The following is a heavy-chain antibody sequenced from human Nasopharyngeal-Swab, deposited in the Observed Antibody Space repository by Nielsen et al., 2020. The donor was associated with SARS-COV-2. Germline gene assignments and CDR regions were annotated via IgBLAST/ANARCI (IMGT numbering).Heavy chain of an antibody. Sequence: GESLKISCKGSGYTFTNYWIVWVRQMPGKGLEWMGITYPGDSDTRSCPSWQGQVTISADKSISTAFLQWASLKASDTAIYYCARQPFHYYDRNAYFGSFDSWGQGTLVTVSS. CDR3: ARQPFHYYDRNAYFGSFDS. D-gene: IGHD3-22*01. J-gene: IGHJ4*02. V-gene: IGHV5-51*01. CDR2: TYPGDSDT. CDR1: GYTFTNYW.